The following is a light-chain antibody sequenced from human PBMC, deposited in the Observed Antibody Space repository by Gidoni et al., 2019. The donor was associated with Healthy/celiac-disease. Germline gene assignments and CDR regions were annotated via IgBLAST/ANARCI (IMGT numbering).Light chain of an antibody. J-gene: IGKJ3*01. Sequence: EIVLTQSPATLSLSPGERATLSCRASQSVSSYLAWYQQNPGQAPRLLIYDASTRATGIPARFSGSGSGTDFTLTISSLEPEDFAVYYCQQRSNWPRGFTFGPGTKVDIK. CDR1: QSVSSY. CDR3: QQRSNWPRGFT. CDR2: DAS. V-gene: IGKV3-11*01.